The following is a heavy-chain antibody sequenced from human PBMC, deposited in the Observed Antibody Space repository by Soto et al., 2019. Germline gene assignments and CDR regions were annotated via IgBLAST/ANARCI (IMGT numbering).Heavy chain of an antibody. J-gene: IGHJ4*02. Sequence: ASVKVSCKASGGTFSRHAINWVRQAPGHGLQWMGGIVPLFGTANYAQKFQGRVTITADESTSTAHMELRSLRSEDTAVYYCARDYGHDCSGGNCYFYFWGQGTLVTVSS. CDR1: GGTFSRHA. D-gene: IGHD2-15*01. V-gene: IGHV1-69*13. CDR3: ARDYGHDCSGGNCYFYF. CDR2: IVPLFGTA.